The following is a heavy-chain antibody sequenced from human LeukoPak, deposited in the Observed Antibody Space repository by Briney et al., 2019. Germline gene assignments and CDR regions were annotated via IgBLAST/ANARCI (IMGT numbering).Heavy chain of an antibody. V-gene: IGHV5-51*01. CDR2: IYPGDSDT. CDR3: ARSSIYSNYNWFDP. D-gene: IGHD4-11*01. CDR1: GYSFISYW. Sequence: GESLQISCQGSGYSFISYWIGWVRQMPGKGLEWMGIIYPGDSDTRYSPSFQGQVTISADKSISTAYLQWSSLKASDSAMYYCARSSIYSNYNWFDPWGQGTLVTVSS. J-gene: IGHJ5*02.